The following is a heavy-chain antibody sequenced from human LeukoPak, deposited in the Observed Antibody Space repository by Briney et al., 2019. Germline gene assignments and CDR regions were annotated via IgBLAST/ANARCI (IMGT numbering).Heavy chain of an antibody. J-gene: IGHJ4*02. D-gene: IGHD6-19*01. Sequence: ASVKVSRKASGYTFTGYYMHWVRQAPGQGLEWMGRINPNSGGTKYAQKFQGRVTMTRDTSISTAYMELSRLRSDDTAVYYCARVSRSYSSGWYSGDYWGQGTLVTVSS. V-gene: IGHV1-2*06. CDR1: GYTFTGYY. CDR3: ARVSRSYSSGWYSGDY. CDR2: INPNSGGT.